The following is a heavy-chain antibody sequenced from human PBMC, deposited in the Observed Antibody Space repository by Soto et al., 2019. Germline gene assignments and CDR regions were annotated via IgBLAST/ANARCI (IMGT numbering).Heavy chain of an antibody. CDR2: INTGSSNT. CDR1: GYTFTSYG. V-gene: IGHV1-3*04. J-gene: IGHJ4*02. Sequence: QVDLVQSGAEVKEPGASVSISCEASGYTFTSYGIHWVRQAPGQRLEWMGWINTGSSNTRYSPEFQARVTITRDTSASTAYMELNSLRSEDTAVYYCARAMPPAGYIYFDQWGQGTLVTVSS. D-gene: IGHD3-9*01. CDR3: ARAMPPAGYIYFDQ.